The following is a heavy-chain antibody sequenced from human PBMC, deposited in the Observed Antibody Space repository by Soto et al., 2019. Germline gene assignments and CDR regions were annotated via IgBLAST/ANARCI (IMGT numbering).Heavy chain of an antibody. J-gene: IGHJ5*02. Sequence: QVQLVQSGAEVKKPGASVKVSGKASGYTFTSYDFSWVRQATGQGFEWMGWMNPNTGKTGYAQNFQGRVTMTRNTSISTAYMELSSLTSEDTAVYYCARGRITNWFDPWGQGTLFTVSS. CDR1: GYTFTSYD. CDR3: ARGRITNWFDP. CDR2: MNPNTGKT. D-gene: IGHD3-3*01. V-gene: IGHV1-8*01.